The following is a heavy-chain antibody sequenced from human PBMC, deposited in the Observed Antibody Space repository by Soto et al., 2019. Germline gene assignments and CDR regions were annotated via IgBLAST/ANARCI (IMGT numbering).Heavy chain of an antibody. J-gene: IGHJ4*02. D-gene: IGHD2-2*01. V-gene: IGHV3-23*01. CDR3: ARDRHPYSTKYYFDY. CDR1: GFTFSTYA. Sequence: GGSLRLSCAASGFTFSTYAMNWVRQPPGKGLEWVSSISGSGAYTYYADSVQGRFTISRDNSKNTLNLQMNSLRAEDTAVYYCARDRHPYSTKYYFDYWGQGTLVTVSS. CDR2: ISGSGAYT.